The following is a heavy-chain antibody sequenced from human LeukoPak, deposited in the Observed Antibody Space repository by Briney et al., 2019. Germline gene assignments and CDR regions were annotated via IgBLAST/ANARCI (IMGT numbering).Heavy chain of an antibody. CDR3: ARWSSGSADY. V-gene: IGHV4-39*01. J-gene: IGHJ4*02. CDR2: IYYTGST. CDR1: GGSITISSNH. Sequence: SETLSLTCTVSGGSITISSNHWGWIRQPPGKGLEWIGTIYYTGSTYYNPSLKSRITISVDTSKNQFSLKLTSVTAADTAVYYCARWSSGSADYWGQGTLVTVSS. D-gene: IGHD1-26*01.